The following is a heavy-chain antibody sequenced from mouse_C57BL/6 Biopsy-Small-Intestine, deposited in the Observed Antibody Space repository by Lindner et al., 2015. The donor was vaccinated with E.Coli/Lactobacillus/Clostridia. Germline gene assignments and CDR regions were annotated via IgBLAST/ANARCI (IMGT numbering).Heavy chain of an antibody. CDR1: GYTFTDYY. CDR3: GRRFGYYIDY. V-gene: IGHV1-19*01. CDR2: INPYNGGT. Sequence: VQLQESGPVLVKPGASVKMSCKASGYTFTDYYMNWVKQSHGKSLEWIGVINPYNGGTSYNQKFKGKATFTSDTSSNTAYMELSSPTTEDSAIYYCGRRFGYYIDYWGQGTALTVSS. J-gene: IGHJ2*01. D-gene: IGHD2-2*01.